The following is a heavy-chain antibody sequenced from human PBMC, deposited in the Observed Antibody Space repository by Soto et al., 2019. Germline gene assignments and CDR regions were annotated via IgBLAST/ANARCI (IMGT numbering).Heavy chain of an antibody. V-gene: IGHV4-59*01. D-gene: IGHD3-3*01. J-gene: IGHJ5*01. CDR1: GGSISSYY. Sequence: SGTLSLTCTVSGGSISSYYWSWIRQPPGKGLEWIGYIYYSGSTNYNPSLKSRVTISVDTSKNQFSLKLSSVTAADTAVYYCARITTAGDDFRSGYYNDWFDSWGQGTLVTVSS. CDR3: ARITTAGDDFRSGYYNDWFDS. CDR2: IYYSGST.